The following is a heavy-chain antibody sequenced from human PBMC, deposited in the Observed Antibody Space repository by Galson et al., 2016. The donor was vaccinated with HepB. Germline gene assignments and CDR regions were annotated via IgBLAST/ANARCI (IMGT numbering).Heavy chain of an antibody. D-gene: IGHD2-8*02. J-gene: IGHJ3*01. CDR3: ARGRRAGGGVDV. V-gene: IGHV3-33*01. CDR1: GFTFSSSG. CDR2: IRHDGSNT. Sequence: SLRLSCAASGFTFSSSGMQWVRQRPGKGLEWVALIRHDGSNTYYADSVKGRFTISRDNSKNTLYLQVNSLRAEDAAVYYCARGRRAGGGVDVRGPGAMVTLSS.